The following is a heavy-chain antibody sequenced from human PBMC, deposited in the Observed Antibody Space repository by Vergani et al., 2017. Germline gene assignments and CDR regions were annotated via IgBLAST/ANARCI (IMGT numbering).Heavy chain of an antibody. CDR2: ISGSGGST. CDR1: GFTFSSYA. J-gene: IGHJ6*03. D-gene: IGHD3-3*01. V-gene: IGHV3-23*01. Sequence: EVQLLESGGGLVQPGGSLRLSCAASGFTFSSYAMSWVRQAPGKGLEWVSAISGSGGSTYYADSVKGRFTISRDNSENTLYLQMNSLRAEDTAVYYCAKVGYDFWSGYYYYMDVWGKGTTVTVSS. CDR3: AKVGYDFWSGYYYYMDV.